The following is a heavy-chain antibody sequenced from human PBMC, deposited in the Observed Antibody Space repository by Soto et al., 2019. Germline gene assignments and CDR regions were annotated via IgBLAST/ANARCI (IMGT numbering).Heavy chain of an antibody. CDR2: IYYSGST. J-gene: IGHJ6*02. V-gene: IGHV4-59*01. CDR3: ARDLAGYSSSSSYYYGMDV. Sequence: NPWETLSLTCTVSGGSISSYYWSWIRQPPGKGLEWIGYIYYSGSTNYNPSLKSRVTISVDTSKNQFSLKLSSVTAADTAVYYCARDLAGYSSSSSYYYGMDVWGQGTTVTVSS. D-gene: IGHD6-6*01. CDR1: GGSISSYY.